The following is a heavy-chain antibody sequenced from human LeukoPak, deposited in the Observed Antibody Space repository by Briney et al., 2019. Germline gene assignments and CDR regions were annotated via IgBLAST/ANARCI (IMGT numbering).Heavy chain of an antibody. D-gene: IGHD3-10*01. CDR1: GGSLSGYY. V-gene: IGHV4-34*01. Sequence: SETLSLTCAVYGGSLSGYYWSWLRQPPGKGLEWCGEINHSGSTNYNPSLKSRVTISVDTSKNQFSLKLGSGTAGDTAVYYCATTLGTMVRGVIKDYWGQGTLVTLSS. J-gene: IGHJ4*02. CDR2: INHSGST. CDR3: ATTLGTMVRGVIKDY.